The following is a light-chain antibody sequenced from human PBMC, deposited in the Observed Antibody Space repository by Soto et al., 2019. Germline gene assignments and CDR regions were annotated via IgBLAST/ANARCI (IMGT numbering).Light chain of an antibody. Sequence: QSALTQPASVSGSPGQSITISCTGTSSDVGGYDYVSWYQHHPGRAPKLIISEVTNRPSGVSSRFSGSKSANTAFLTISGLQAEDEADYYCSSYTGSNTLWVFGAGTQLTVL. J-gene: IGLJ3*02. CDR1: SSDVGGYDY. V-gene: IGLV2-14*01. CDR3: SSYTGSNTLWV. CDR2: EVT.